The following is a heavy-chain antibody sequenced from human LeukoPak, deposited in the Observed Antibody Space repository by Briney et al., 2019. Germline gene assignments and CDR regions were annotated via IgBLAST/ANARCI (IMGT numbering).Heavy chain of an antibody. CDR2: INHTGST. D-gene: IGHD3-9*01. J-gene: IGHJ4*02. CDR3: ARGPVRLARPFDY. V-gene: IGHV4-34*01. Sequence: SETLSLTCTVHGGSLSGAYWTWIRQPPGKGLEWIGEINHTGSTNYNPSLKSRVTMSADTPKNQFSLNLTSVTAADTAIYYCARGPVRLARPFDYWGQGTLVTVSS. CDR1: GGSLSGAY.